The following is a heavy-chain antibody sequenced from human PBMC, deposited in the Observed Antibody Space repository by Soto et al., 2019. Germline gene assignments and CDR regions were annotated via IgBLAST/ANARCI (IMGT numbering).Heavy chain of an antibody. CDR3: ARDSFPPYSSSSKGFDY. D-gene: IGHD6-6*01. J-gene: IGHJ4*02. V-gene: IGHV4-59*01. CDR1: GGSISSYY. Sequence: SETLSLTCTVSGGSISSYYWNWIRQSPGKGLEWIASLDYSGTTNYNPSLKSRITTSVDPSKKQFSLKMRSVTAADTAVYYCARDSFPPYSSSSKGFDYWGQGSLVTVS. CDR2: LDYSGTT.